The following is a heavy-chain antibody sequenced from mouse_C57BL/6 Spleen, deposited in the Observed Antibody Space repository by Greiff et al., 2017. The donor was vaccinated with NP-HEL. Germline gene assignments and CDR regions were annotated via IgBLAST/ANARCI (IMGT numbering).Heavy chain of an antibody. V-gene: IGHV5-9-1*02. Sequence: EVQRVESGEGLVKPGGSLKLSCAASGFTFSSYAMSWVRQTPEKRLEWVAYISSGGDYIYYADTVKGRFTISRDNARNTLYLQMSSLKSEDTAMYYCTRGYGSSPYYFDYWGQGTTLTVSS. D-gene: IGHD1-1*01. CDR3: TRGYGSSPYYFDY. CDR1: GFTFSSYA. CDR2: ISSGGDYI. J-gene: IGHJ2*01.